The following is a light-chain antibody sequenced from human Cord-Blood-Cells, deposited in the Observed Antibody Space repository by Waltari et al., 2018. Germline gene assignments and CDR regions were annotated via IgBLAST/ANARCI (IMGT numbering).Light chain of an antibody. CDR1: SSDVGGYNY. CDR3: CSYAGSYTYV. CDR2: DVS. J-gene: IGLJ1*01. V-gene: IGLV2-11*01. Sequence: QSPLPQPRSVSSSPGQSVTTSCTGTSSDVGGYNYVSWYQQPPGKAPKLMIYDVSKRPSGVPDRFSGSKSGNTASLTISGLQAEDEADYYCCSYAGSYTYVFGTGTKVTVL.